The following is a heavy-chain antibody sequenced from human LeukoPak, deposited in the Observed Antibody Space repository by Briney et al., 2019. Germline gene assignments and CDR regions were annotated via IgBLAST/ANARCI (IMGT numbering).Heavy chain of an antibody. V-gene: IGHV3-23*01. CDR1: GFTFNNYA. D-gene: IGHD6-13*01. CDR2: ITDSGGST. Sequence: GGSLRLSCAASGFTFNNYAMSWVRQAPGKGLEWVSFITDSGGSTYYADSVKGRFTISRDSSKNTLSLQMNSLRPDDTAVYYCAKRGHYSLNWYHYFDYWGQGTLVTVSS. J-gene: IGHJ4*02. CDR3: AKRGHYSLNWYHYFDY.